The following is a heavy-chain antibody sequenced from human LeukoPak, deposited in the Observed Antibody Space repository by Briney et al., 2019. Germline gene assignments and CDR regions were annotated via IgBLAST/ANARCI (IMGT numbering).Heavy chain of an antibody. Sequence: EGSLRLTCAASGLTFSSYAMGWVRQAPGKGLEWVSAISGSGGSTYYVDSVKGRFTTSRDNSKNTLYLQMNRLRAEDTAVYYSANEWEQSVFDYWGQRTLVTVSS. J-gene: IGHJ4*02. D-gene: IGHD1-26*01. CDR1: GLTFSSYA. CDR3: ANEWEQSVFDY. V-gene: IGHV3-23*01. CDR2: ISGSGGST.